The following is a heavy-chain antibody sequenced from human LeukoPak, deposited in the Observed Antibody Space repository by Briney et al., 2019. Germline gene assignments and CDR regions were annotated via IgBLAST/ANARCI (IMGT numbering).Heavy chain of an antibody. D-gene: IGHD3-9*01. CDR2: IYYSGST. V-gene: IGHV4-59*01. CDR1: GGSISSYY. CDR3: ARGGATYYDILAGFFDY. J-gene: IGHJ4*02. Sequence: SETLSLTCTVSGGSISSYYWSWIRQPPGKGLEWIGYIYYSGSTNYNPSLKSRVTISVDTSKNQISLKLTSVTAADTAVYYCARGGATYYDILAGFFDYWGQGTLVNVSS.